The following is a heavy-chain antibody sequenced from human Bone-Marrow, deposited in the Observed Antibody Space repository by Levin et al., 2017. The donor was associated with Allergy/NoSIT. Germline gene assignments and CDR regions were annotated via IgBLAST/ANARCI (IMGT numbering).Heavy chain of an antibody. V-gene: IGHV3-64D*06. Sequence: PGESLKISCSASGFTFSAHGMHWVRQAPGKGLEYVSAINSNGGSTYYADSVKGRFTISRDGSKNTLYLQMSSLRAEDTAVYFCVRGWYNFDYWGQGTLITVSS. D-gene: IGHD6-13*01. CDR3: VRGWYNFDY. CDR1: GFTFSAHG. CDR2: INSNGGST. J-gene: IGHJ4*02.